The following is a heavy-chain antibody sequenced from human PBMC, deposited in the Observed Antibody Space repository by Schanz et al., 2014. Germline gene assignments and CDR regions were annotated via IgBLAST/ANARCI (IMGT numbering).Heavy chain of an antibody. V-gene: IGHV3-33*01. Sequence: QVQLVESGGGVVQPGRSLRLSCAASGLTFSRCGMHWVRQTPAKGLEWVASIGHDGSAKYYVDSVKGRFTISRDNSKDTVYLQMSSLRPEDTAVYYCARGTTTSQRVPMDIWGQGTMVTVSS. CDR3: ARGTTTSQRVPMDI. J-gene: IGHJ3*02. CDR1: GLTFSRCG. CDR2: IGHDGSAK. D-gene: IGHD1-1*01.